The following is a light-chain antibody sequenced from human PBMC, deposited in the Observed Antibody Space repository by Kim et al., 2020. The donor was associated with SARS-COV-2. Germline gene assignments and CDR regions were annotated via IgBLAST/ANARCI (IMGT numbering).Light chain of an antibody. Sequence: QVATISCPGSHSNIGAGYDVHWSQQLPGAAPKLLLYANTNRPSGVPDRFSGSKSGTSASLAITGLQAEDEADYYCQSFDSSLSAVLFGGGTQLTVL. CDR2: ANT. CDR3: QSFDSSLSAVL. CDR1: HSNIGAGYD. V-gene: IGLV1-40*01. J-gene: IGLJ3*02.